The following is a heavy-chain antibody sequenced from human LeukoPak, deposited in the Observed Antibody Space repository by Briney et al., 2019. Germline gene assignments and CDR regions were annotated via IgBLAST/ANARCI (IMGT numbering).Heavy chain of an antibody. J-gene: IGHJ4*02. V-gene: IGHV3-30*02. CDR1: GFTFSSYG. CDR3: AKDSVSFKRITIFGVVIGIDY. D-gene: IGHD3-3*01. Sequence: PGRSLRLSCAASGFTFSSYGMHWVRQAPGKGLEWVAFIRYDGSNKYYADSVKGRFTISRDNSKNTLYLQMNSLRAEDTAVYYCAKDSVSFKRITIFGVVIGIDYWGQGTLVTVSS. CDR2: IRYDGSNK.